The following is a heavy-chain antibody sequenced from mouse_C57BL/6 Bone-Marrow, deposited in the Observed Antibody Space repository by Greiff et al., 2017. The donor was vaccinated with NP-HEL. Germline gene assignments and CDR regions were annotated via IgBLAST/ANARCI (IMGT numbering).Heavy chain of an antibody. CDR1: GFNIKDDY. CDR2: IDPENGDT. D-gene: IGHD1-1*01. Sequence: VQLQQSGAELVRPGASVKLSCTASGFNIKDDYMHWVKQRPEQGLEWIGWIDPENGDTEYASKFQGKATIKADTSSNTAYLQLSSLTSEDTAVYYCTGTVVALYYYAMDYWGQGTSVTVSS. J-gene: IGHJ4*01. CDR3: TGTVVALYYYAMDY. V-gene: IGHV14-4*01.